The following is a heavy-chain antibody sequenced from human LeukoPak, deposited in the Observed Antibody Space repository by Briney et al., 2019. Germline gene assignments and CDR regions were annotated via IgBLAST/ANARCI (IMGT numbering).Heavy chain of an antibody. CDR1: GGTFSSYA. CDR3: ARGPSCSSMSCPYWFDP. D-gene: IGHD2-2*01. CDR2: IIPIFGTA. Sequence: GASVKVSCKASGGTFSSYAISWVRQAPGQGLEWMGGIIPIFGTANYAQKFQGRVAITADESTSTAYMELSSLRSEDTAVYYCARGPSCSSMSCPYWFDPWGQGTLVTVSS. J-gene: IGHJ5*02. V-gene: IGHV1-69*13.